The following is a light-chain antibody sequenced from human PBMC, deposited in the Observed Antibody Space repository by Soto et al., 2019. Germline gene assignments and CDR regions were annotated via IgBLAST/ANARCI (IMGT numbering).Light chain of an antibody. CDR2: KAS. J-gene: IGKJ4*01. Sequence: DIQMTQSPSTLSASVGDRVTITCRASQSISSWLAWYQQKPGKAPKLLIYKASSLESGVPSRFSGSGSGTEFTLTISSLQPDDFATYYCQQYNSYSPNTFGGGTKVGIK. CDR1: QSISSW. CDR3: QQYNSYSPNT. V-gene: IGKV1-5*03.